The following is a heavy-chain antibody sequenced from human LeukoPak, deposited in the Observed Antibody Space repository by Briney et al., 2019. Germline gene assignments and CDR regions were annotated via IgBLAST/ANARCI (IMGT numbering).Heavy chain of an antibody. CDR3: ARSKHFLEWLSPGEYDAFDI. CDR2: IYYSGST. J-gene: IGHJ3*02. CDR1: GGSISSYY. D-gene: IGHD3-3*01. V-gene: IGHV4-59*08. Sequence: ASETLSLTCTVSGGSISSYYWSWIRQPPGKGLEWIGYIYYSGSTNYNPSLKSRVTISVDTSKNQFSLKLSSVTAADTAVYYCARSKHFLEWLSPGEYDAFDIWGQGTMVTVSS.